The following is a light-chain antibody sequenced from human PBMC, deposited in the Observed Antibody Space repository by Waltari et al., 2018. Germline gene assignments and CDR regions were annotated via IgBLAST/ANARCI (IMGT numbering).Light chain of an antibody. CDR1: SGHSRYP. Sequence: QLVLTQSPSASASLGPSLKLTCPLSSGHSRYPIASHQQQPEKGPRYLMKLNSDGSHSQGGGIPDRFSGSSSGAERYLTISSLHSEDEADYYCQTWGTGIQVFGGGTKLTVL. V-gene: IGLV4-69*01. CDR3: QTWGTGIQV. J-gene: IGLJ3*02. CDR2: LNSDGSH.